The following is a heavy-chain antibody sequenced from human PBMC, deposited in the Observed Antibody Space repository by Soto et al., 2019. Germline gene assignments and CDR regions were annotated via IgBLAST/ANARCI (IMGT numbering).Heavy chain of an antibody. CDR1: GGSVSSGSYY. CDR2: IYYSGST. J-gene: IGHJ4*02. CDR3: ARERAAKKVDTAVERYIDY. V-gene: IGHV4-61*01. Sequence: QVQLQESGPGLVKPSETLSLTCTVSGGSVSSGSYYWSWIRQPPGKGLEWIGYIYYSGSTNYNPSLKSRVTISVDTSKNQFSLKLSSVTAADTAVYYCARERAAKKVDTAVERYIDYWGQGTLVTVSS. D-gene: IGHD5-18*01.